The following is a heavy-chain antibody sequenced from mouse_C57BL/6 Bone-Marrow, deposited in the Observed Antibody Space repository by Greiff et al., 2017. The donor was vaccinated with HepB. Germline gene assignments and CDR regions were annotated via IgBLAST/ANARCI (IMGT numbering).Heavy chain of an antibody. V-gene: IGHV1-81*01. J-gene: IGHJ1*03. CDR3: AYYYGSSSNWYFDV. CDR2: IYPRSGNT. Sequence: VQLQQSGAELARPGASVKLSCKASGYTFTSYGISWVKQRTGQGLEWIGEIYPRSGNTYYNEKFKGKATLTADKSSSTAYIELRSLTSEDSAVYFCAYYYGSSSNWYFDVWGTGTTVTVSS. CDR1: GYTFTSYG. D-gene: IGHD1-1*01.